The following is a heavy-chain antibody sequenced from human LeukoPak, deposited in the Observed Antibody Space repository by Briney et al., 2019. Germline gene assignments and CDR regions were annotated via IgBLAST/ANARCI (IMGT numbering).Heavy chain of an antibody. V-gene: IGHV3-7*02. Sequence: PGGSLRLSCAASGFTFSSYWMSWVRQAPGKGREWVANIKQDGSEKYYVDSVKGRFTISRDNAKNSLYLQMNSLRAEDTAVYYCAFDLVGATDFDYWGQGTLVTVSS. D-gene: IGHD1-26*01. CDR2: IKQDGSEK. CDR1: GFTFSSYW. J-gene: IGHJ4*02. CDR3: AFDLVGATDFDY.